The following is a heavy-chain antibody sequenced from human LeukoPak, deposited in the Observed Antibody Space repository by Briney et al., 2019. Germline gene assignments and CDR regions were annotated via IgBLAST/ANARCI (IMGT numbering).Heavy chain of an antibody. D-gene: IGHD6-13*01. V-gene: IGHV1-8*01. Sequence: GASVKVSCKASGYTFTSYDINWVRQATGQGLEWMGWMNPNSGNTGYAQKFQGRVTMTRNTSISTAYMELSSLRSEDTAVYYCARGSSSSWYIHYYYYYMDVWGKGTTVTISS. J-gene: IGHJ6*03. CDR2: MNPNSGNT. CDR1: GYTFTSYD. CDR3: ARGSSSSWYIHYYYYYMDV.